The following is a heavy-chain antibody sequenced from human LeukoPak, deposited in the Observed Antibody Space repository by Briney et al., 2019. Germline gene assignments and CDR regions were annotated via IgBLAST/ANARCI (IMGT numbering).Heavy chain of an antibody. J-gene: IGHJ4*02. V-gene: IGHV4-59*01. CDR3: ARVSSVGSYWSDFEY. D-gene: IGHD1-26*01. Sequence: SETLSLTCTVFGGSISGYYCSWIRQPPGKALEWIGYIYFGVSTHYNPSLKSRVTMSADTSKNPFSMTLRSMTAADTAVYYCARVSSVGSYWSDFEYWGQGTLVTVSS. CDR2: IYFGVST. CDR1: GGSISGYY.